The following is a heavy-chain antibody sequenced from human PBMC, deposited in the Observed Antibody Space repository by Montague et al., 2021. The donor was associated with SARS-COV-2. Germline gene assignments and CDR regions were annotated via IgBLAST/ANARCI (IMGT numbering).Heavy chain of an antibody. J-gene: IGHJ3*02. CDR2: TSYRSKWIN. Sequence: CAISGDSVSSVRAAWNWIRQTPSRGLEWLGRTSYRSKWINAYAVSLESRMSITPDTSTNQSSLHLSFVTPDDTAVYYCAREGVHAFDIWGQGTPVIVSS. CDR3: AREGVHAFDI. V-gene: IGHV6-1*01. CDR1: GDSVSSVRAA.